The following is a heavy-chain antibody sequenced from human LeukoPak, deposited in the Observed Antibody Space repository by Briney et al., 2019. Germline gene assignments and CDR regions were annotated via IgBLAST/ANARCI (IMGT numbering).Heavy chain of an antibody. Sequence: ASVKVSCKASGYTFTGYYMHWVRQAPGQGLEWMGWINPNSGGTSYAQKFQGRVTMTRDTSISTAYMELSRLRSDDTAVYYCARVPRRTMVRGAFFFDYWGQGTLVTVSS. J-gene: IGHJ4*02. CDR2: INPNSGGT. D-gene: IGHD3-10*01. V-gene: IGHV1-2*02. CDR1: GYTFTGYY. CDR3: ARVPRRTMVRGAFFFDY.